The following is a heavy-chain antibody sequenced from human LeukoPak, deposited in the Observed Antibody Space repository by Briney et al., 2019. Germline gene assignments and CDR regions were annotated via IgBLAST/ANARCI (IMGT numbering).Heavy chain of an antibody. V-gene: IGHV3-15*01. CDR2: IKSKTDGGTT. D-gene: IGHD3-22*01. J-gene: IGHJ4*02. Sequence: GGALRLSCAASGFTFSNAWMSRVRQAPGKGLEWVGRIKSKTDGGTTDYAAPVKGRFTISRDDSKNTLYLQMNSLKTEDTAVYYCTTGWVTMIVVDPFDYWGQGTLVTVSS. CDR3: TTGWVTMIVVDPFDY. CDR1: GFTFSNAW.